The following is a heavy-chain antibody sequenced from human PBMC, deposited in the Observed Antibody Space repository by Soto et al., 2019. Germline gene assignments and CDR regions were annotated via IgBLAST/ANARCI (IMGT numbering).Heavy chain of an antibody. CDR2: INAGNGNT. J-gene: IGHJ5*02. CDR1: GYTFTSYA. Sequence: GASVKVSCKASGYTFTSYAMHWVRQAPGQRLEWMGWINAGNGNTKYSQKFQGRVTITRDTSASTAYMELSSLRSEDTAVYYCARDRVVVAATKFDPWGQGTLVTVSS. V-gene: IGHV1-3*01. D-gene: IGHD2-15*01. CDR3: ARDRVVVAATKFDP.